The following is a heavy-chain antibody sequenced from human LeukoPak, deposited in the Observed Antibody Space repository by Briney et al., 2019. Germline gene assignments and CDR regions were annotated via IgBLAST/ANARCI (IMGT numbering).Heavy chain of an antibody. CDR3: ARGRGHNWNFHNWFDP. D-gene: IGHD1-7*01. J-gene: IGHJ5*02. CDR2: MNPNSGNT. CDR1: GYTFTSYD. Sequence: ASVKVSRKASGYTFTSYDINWVRQATGQGLEWMGWMNPNSGNTGYAQKFQGRVTMTRNTSISTAYMELSSLRSEDTAVYYCARGRGHNWNFHNWFDPWGQGTLVTVSS. V-gene: IGHV1-8*01.